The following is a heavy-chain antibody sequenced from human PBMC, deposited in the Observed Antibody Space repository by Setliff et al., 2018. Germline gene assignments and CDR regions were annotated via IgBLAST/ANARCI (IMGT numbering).Heavy chain of an antibody. Sequence: ASVKVSCKASGGTFSNYDISWVRQAPGHGLELMGRIHPNTGSTNYLQDFQGRVTITRDTPIYTVYMELTGLTSGDTAVYYCAKQGYSDSLYAFDVWGQGTVVTVSS. CDR2: IHPNTGST. CDR3: AKQGYSDSLYAFDV. CDR1: GGTFSNYD. V-gene: IGHV1-2*06. D-gene: IGHD3-16*02. J-gene: IGHJ3*01.